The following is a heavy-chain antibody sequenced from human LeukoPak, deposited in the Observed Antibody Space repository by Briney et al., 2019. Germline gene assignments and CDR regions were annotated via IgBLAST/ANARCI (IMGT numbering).Heavy chain of an antibody. D-gene: IGHD1-26*01. J-gene: IGHJ6*02. CDR2: IYYSGST. CDR3: ARHGHVGAIVYYYYGMDV. CDR1: GGSISSSSYY. V-gene: IGHV4-39*01. Sequence: SETLSLTCTVSGGSISSSSYYWGWIRQPPGKGLEWIGSIYYSGSTYYNPSLNSRVTISVDTSKNQFSLKLSSVTAADTAVYYCARHGHVGAIVYYYYGMDVWSQGTTVTVSS.